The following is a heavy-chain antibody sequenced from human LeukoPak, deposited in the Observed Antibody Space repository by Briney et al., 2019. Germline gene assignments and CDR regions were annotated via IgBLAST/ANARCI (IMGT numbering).Heavy chain of an antibody. CDR1: GDSISSYS. CDR2: IYSRGST. D-gene: IGHD6-13*01. Sequence: SETLSLTCTVSGDSISSYSWSWIRQPAGKGLEWMGRIYSRGSTKYNPSLKSRVTMSLDTSKKQFSLKLRSVTAADTAVYYCARLINKPIAATGTGPFDHWGQGTLVTVSS. J-gene: IGHJ4*02. V-gene: IGHV4-4*07. CDR3: ARLINKPIAATGTGPFDH.